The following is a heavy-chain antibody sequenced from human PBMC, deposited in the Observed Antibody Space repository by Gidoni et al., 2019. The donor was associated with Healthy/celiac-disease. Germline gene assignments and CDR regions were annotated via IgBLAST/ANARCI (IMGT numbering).Heavy chain of an antibody. V-gene: IGHV3-30*04. D-gene: IGHD4-17*01. CDR1: GFTLSSYA. Sequence: QVQLVESGGGVVQPGRSLRLSCAASGFTLSSYAMHWVRQAPGKGLEWVAVISYDGSNKYYADSVKGRFTISRDNSKNTLYLQMNSLRAEDTAVYYCARGDYGDYRGGAMDVWGQGTTVTVSS. J-gene: IGHJ6*02. CDR2: ISYDGSNK. CDR3: ARGDYGDYRGGAMDV.